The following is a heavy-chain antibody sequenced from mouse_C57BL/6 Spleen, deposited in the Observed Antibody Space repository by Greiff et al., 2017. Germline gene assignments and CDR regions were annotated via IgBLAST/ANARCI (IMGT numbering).Heavy chain of an antibody. V-gene: IGHV5-4*01. CDR1: GFTFSSYA. CDR2: ISDGGSYT. Sequence: EVHLVESGGGLVKPGGSLKLSCAASGFTFSSYAMSWVRQTPEKRLEWVATISDGGSYTYYPDNVKGRFTISRDNAKNNLYLQMSHLKSEDTAMYYCARVITTVVGGYFDYWGQGTTLTVSS. J-gene: IGHJ2*01. D-gene: IGHD1-1*01. CDR3: ARVITTVVGGYFDY.